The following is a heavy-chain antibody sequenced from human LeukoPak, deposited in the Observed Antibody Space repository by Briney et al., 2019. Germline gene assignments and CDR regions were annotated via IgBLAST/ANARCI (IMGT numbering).Heavy chain of an antibody. Sequence: GASVKVSCKASGYTFTGYYMHWVRQAPGQGLEWMGWINPNSGGTNYAQKFQGRVTMTRDTSISTAYMELSRLRSDDTAVYYCARDPPSSGWYPSLYYYYYGMDVWGQGTTVTVSS. CDR2: INPNSGGT. J-gene: IGHJ6*02. CDR3: ARDPPSSGWYPSLYYYYYGMDV. CDR1: GYTFTGYY. D-gene: IGHD6-19*01. V-gene: IGHV1-2*02.